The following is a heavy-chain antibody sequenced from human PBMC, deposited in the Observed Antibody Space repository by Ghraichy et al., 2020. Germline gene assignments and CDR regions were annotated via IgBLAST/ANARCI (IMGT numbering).Heavy chain of an antibody. Sequence: ESLNISCTVSGDSISNYYWSWIRQPPGKGLEWIGCIFHSGSTNYNPSLKSRVTISVDTSSNQFSLKLTSVTAADTAVYYCARPQRGSLSTFDIWGQGTMVTVSS. J-gene: IGHJ3*02. D-gene: IGHD1-26*01. CDR2: IFHSGST. CDR3: ARPQRGSLSTFDI. CDR1: GDSISNYY. V-gene: IGHV4-59*01.